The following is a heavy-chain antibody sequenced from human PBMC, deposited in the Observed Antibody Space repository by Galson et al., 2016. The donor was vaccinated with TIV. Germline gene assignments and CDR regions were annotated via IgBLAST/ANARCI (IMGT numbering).Heavy chain of an antibody. J-gene: IGHJ4*02. V-gene: IGHV3-9*01. D-gene: IGHD3-22*01. CDR1: GFKFDDYA. CDR2: ISWNSGYS. CDR3: ARGNHYYDNSGYAKFDY. Sequence: SLRLSCAVSGFKFDDYAMQWVRQFPGKGLEWVSIISWNSGYSGYADSVKGRFTVSRDNAKNSLFLQMNNLGAGDTAFYFCARGNHYYDNSGYAKFDYWGRGTLVTVSS.